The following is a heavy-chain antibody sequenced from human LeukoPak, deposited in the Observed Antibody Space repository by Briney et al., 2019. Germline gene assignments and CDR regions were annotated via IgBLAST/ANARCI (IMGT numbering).Heavy chain of an antibody. J-gene: IGHJ6*02. D-gene: IGHD4-11*01. CDR3: ARVSRDFYSNYYYYYGMDV. CDR1: GFAIRDTY. CDR2: IKQDGSEK. Sequence: PGGSLRLSCAASGFAIRDTYMNWIRQAPGKGLEWVANIKQDGSEKYYVDSVKGRFTISRDNAKNSLYLQMNSLRAEDTAVYYCARVSRDFYSNYYYYYGMDVWGQGTTVTVSS. V-gene: IGHV3-7*02.